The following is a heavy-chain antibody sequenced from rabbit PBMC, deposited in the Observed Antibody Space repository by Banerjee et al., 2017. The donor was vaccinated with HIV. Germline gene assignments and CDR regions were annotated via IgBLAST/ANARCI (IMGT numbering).Heavy chain of an antibody. CDR1: GFDFSNYG. CDR3: ARSVYTYDDYGDVGV. CDR2: IDPVFGST. V-gene: IGHV1S47*01. Sequence: QEQLVESGGGLVTPGGNLTLTCKASGFDFSNYGVSWVRQAPGKGLEWIGYIDPVFGSTYYASWVNGRFTISSHNAQNTLYLQLNSLTAADTVTYFCARSVYTYDDYGDVGVWGPGTLVTVS. J-gene: IGHJ4*01. D-gene: IGHD2-1*01.